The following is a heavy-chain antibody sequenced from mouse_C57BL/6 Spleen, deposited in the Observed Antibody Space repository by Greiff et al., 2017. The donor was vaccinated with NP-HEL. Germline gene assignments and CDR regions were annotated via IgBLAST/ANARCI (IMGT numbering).Heavy chain of an antibody. CDR1: GFTITTSC. J-gene: IGHJ2*01. Sequence: VQLQQSVAELVRPGASVKLSCTASGFTITTSCMHWVKQRPERGLEWIGRIDPASGGTKYAPQFQGKATITADTSSNTAYLQLSSLTSEDTAIYYCARSDYNYFDDWGQGTTLTVSS. V-gene: IGHV14-3*01. CDR2: IDPASGGT. CDR3: ARSDYNYFDD. D-gene: IGHD2-4*01.